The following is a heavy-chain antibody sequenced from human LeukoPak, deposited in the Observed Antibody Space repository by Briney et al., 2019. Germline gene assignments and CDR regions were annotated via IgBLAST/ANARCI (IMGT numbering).Heavy chain of an antibody. V-gene: IGHV4-34*01. Sequence: SETLSLTCAVYGGSFSGYYWSWIRQPPGKGLEWIGEINHSGSTNYNPSLKSRVTISVDTSKNQFSLKLSSVTAADTAVYYCARGFPQRGAADHWSDPWGQGTLVTVSS. D-gene: IGHD6-13*01. CDR2: INHSGST. CDR1: GGSFSGYY. J-gene: IGHJ5*02. CDR3: ARGFPQRGAADHWSDP.